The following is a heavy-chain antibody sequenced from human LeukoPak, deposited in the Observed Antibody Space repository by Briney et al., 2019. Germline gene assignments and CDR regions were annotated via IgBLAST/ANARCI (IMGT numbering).Heavy chain of an antibody. V-gene: IGHV4-59*01. CDR1: GGSINSYY. CDR3: VKGMLQSDY. Sequence: SETLSLTCSVSGGSINSYYWSWIRQPPGKGLEWIGYIYSSGRTSYNPSLKSRVTISVDTSNNQFSLRLSSVTAADTAVYYCVKGMLQSDYWGQGTLVTVSS. J-gene: IGHJ4*02. D-gene: IGHD5-24*01. CDR2: IYSSGRT.